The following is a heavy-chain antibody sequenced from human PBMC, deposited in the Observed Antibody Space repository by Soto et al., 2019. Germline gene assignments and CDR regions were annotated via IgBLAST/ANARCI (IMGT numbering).Heavy chain of an antibody. V-gene: IGHV3-7*05. CDR1: EFTFNTYW. Sequence: EVQLGESGGGLVQPGGSLRLSCLASEFTFNTYWMNWVRQAPGRWLEWGANIKDAGREKNYVDSVKGLFTISRDNAKKSLYLQMNSLRGEDTAVYFCARDWGTPGRGSAVGYYYHYGMDVCGQGTPVTVSS. D-gene: IGHD6-19*01. J-gene: IGHJ6*02. CDR3: ARDWGTPGRGSAVGYYYHYGMDV. CDR2: IKDAGREK.